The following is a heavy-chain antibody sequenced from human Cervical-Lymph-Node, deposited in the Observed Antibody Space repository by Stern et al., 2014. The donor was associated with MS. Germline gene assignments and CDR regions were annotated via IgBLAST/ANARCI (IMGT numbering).Heavy chain of an antibody. CDR1: GFDFSDYY. D-gene: IGHD6-13*01. V-gene: IGHV3-11*01. CDR2: ISHDGDTI. CDR3: ARATPGTPAY. Sequence: AQLVVSWGGSVKPGGSLRLSCAASGFDFSDYYMSWLRQAPGKGLEWVSYISHDGDTIYYADSVNGRFTVSRDNAKKSLALQMSSLRADDTAVYYWARATPGTPAYWGQGTLVIVSS. J-gene: IGHJ4*02.